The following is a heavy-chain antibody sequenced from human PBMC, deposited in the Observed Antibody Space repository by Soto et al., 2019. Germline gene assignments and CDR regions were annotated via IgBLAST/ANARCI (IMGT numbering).Heavy chain of an antibody. D-gene: IGHD2-2*01. Sequence: EVQLLESGGGLVQPGGSLRLSCAASGFTFSSYAMSWVRQAPGKGLEWVSAISGSGGSTYYADSVKGRFTISRDNSKNTLYLQMTSLRAEDTAVYYCAKDKARLLLGNCDYWGQGTLVTVSS. CDR2: ISGSGGST. J-gene: IGHJ4*02. V-gene: IGHV3-23*01. CDR1: GFTFSSYA. CDR3: AKDKARLLLGNCDY.